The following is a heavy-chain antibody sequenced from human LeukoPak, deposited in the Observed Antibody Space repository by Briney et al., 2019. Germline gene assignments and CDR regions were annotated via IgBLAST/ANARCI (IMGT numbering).Heavy chain of an antibody. CDR1: GDSISNYY. V-gene: IGHV4-4*07. CDR2: IYTSGST. J-gene: IGHJ4*02. D-gene: IGHD5-18*01. CDR3: ARDHQGYSYGYAFDY. Sequence: SETLSLTCTVSGDSISNYYWSWIRQPAGKGLEWIGRIYTSGSTNYNPSLKSRVTMSVDTSKNQFSLKLSSVTAADTAVYYCARDHQGYSYGYAFDYWGQGTLVTVSS.